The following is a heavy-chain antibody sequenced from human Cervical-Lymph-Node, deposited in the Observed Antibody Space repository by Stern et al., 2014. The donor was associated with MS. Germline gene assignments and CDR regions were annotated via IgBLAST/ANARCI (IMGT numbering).Heavy chain of an antibody. J-gene: IGHJ5*02. CDR2: IYYSGNT. D-gene: IGHD3-9*01. CDR1: GGSISSYY. CDR3: ARFRYDILAGPLDP. Sequence: QLQLQESGPGLVKPSETLSLTCTVSGGSISSYYCSWIRQPPGKGLEWIGYIYYSGNTKYNPSLKSRVTIERDTSKNQFSLKLSSVTAADTAVYYCARFRYDILAGPLDPWGQGTLVTVSS. V-gene: IGHV4-59*01.